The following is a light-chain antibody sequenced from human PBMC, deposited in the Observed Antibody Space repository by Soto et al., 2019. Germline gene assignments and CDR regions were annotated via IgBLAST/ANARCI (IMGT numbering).Light chain of an antibody. J-gene: IGKJ3*01. Sequence: DIQMTQSPSSLSASVGDRVTITCRSSQTIIRYLNWYQQKPGRAPNLLIYAASSLQSGVPSRFSGSGSWTEFTLTISSLQHEDFATYYCQQSYSTLFTFGHGTKVEIK. CDR1: QTIIRY. CDR2: AAS. CDR3: QQSYSTLFT. V-gene: IGKV1-39*01.